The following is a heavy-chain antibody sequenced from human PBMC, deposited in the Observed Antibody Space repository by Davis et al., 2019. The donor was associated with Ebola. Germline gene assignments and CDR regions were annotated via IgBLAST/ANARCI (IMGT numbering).Heavy chain of an antibody. J-gene: IGHJ1*01. Sequence: PGGSLRLSCAASGFTFSSYAMHWLRPAPGKGLEWVAVISYDGSNKYYADSVKGRFTISRDNSKNTLYLQMNSLRAEDTAVYYCARDSRRVYSSSWYKYFQHWGQGTLVTVSS. D-gene: IGHD6-13*01. CDR3: ARDSRRVYSSSWYKYFQH. V-gene: IGHV3-30*04. CDR2: ISYDGSNK. CDR1: GFTFSSYA.